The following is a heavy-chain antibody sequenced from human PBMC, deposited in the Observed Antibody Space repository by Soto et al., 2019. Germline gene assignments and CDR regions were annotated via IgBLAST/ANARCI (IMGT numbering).Heavy chain of an antibody. CDR2: ISGSSRTI. V-gene: IGHV3-48*01. CDR3: ARDSSGHGDYSYYYAMDV. J-gene: IGHJ6*02. D-gene: IGHD4-17*01. CDR1: GFTFSSYS. Sequence: EVQLVASGGGLVQPGGSLRLSCAASGFTFSSYSMNWVRQAPGKGLEWVSYISGSSRTIYYADSVRVLFTISRDNAKNPLYFQMNGLRPEDTAAYSCARDSSGHGDYSYYYAMDVWCQGTTVTFSS.